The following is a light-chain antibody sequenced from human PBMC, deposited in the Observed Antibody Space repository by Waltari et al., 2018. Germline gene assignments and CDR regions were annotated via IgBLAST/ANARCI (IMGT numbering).Light chain of an antibody. J-gene: IGKJ4*01. Sequence: EIVLTQSPATLSLSPGERATLSCRASQSVSSYLAWYQQKPGQAPRLLIYEVSNRATGIPARFSGSGAGTDFTLTISSLEPEEFAVYYCQQRSNWPLTFGGGTKVEIK. CDR2: EVS. CDR1: QSVSSY. CDR3: QQRSNWPLT. V-gene: IGKV3-11*01.